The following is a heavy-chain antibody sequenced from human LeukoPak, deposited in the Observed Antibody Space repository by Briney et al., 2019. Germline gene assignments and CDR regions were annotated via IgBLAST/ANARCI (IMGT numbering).Heavy chain of an antibody. CDR1: GGTFSSYA. V-gene: IGHV1-69*05. CDR2: IIPIFGTA. D-gene: IGHD4-17*01. Sequence: SVKVSCKASGGTFSSYAISWVRQAPGQGLEWMGGIIPIFGTANYAQKFQGRVTITTDESTSTAYMELSSLRSEDTAVYYCARGYGDYGGRYYYGMDVWGQGTTVTVSS. CDR3: ARGYGDYGGRYYYGMDV. J-gene: IGHJ6*02.